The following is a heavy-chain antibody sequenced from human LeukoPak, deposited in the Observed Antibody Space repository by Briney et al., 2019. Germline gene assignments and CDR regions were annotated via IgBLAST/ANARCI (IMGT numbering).Heavy chain of an antibody. Sequence: GGPLRLSCAASGFTVSGNYMSWVRQAPGKGLEWVSVIYSGGTTHYTDSVKGRFTISRDDAKNTLYLQMTSLRAEDTAVYYCARLTVLSFGVDCWGQGTLVTVSS. V-gene: IGHV3-66*04. CDR1: GFTVSGNY. CDR2: IYSGGTT. J-gene: IGHJ4*02. D-gene: IGHD3-10*01. CDR3: ARLTVLSFGVDC.